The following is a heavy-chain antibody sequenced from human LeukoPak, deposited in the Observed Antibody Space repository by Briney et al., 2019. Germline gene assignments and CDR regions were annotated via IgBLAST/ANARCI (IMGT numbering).Heavy chain of an antibody. CDR2: IYYSGST. V-gene: IGHV4-39*07. Sequence: SETLSLTCTVSGGSISSSSYYWGWIRQPPGKGLEWIGSIYYSGSTYYNPSLKSRVTISVDTSKNQFSLKLSSVTAADTDVYYRARDSEYCSSTSCYANWFDPWGQGTLVTVSS. J-gene: IGHJ5*02. D-gene: IGHD2-2*01. CDR1: GGSISSSSYY. CDR3: ARDSEYCSSTSCYANWFDP.